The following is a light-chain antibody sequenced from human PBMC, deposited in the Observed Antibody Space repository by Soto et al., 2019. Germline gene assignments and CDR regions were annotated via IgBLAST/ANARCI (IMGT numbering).Light chain of an antibody. J-gene: IGKJ5*01. CDR2: DAS. V-gene: IGKV1-33*01. Sequence: DIQMTQSPSSLSASVGDRVTITCRASQSISSYLNWYQQKPGKAPKLLIYDASNLEAGVPSRFSGSGSGTDFTFTISNLQPEDIATYYCQQYENLPITFGQGTRLEIK. CDR3: QQYENLPIT. CDR1: QSISSY.